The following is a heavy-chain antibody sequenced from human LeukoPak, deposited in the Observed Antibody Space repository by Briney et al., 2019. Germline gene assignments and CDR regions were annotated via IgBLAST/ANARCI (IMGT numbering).Heavy chain of an antibody. CDR3: AKVITYYDFWSGFYYFDY. Sequence: GGSLRLSCAASGFTLSSYAMSWVRQAPGKGLEWVSAISGSGGSTYYADSVKGRFTISRDNSKNTLYLQMNSLRAEDTAVYYCAKVITYYDFWSGFYYFDYWGQGTLVTVSS. D-gene: IGHD3-3*01. CDR2: ISGSGGST. J-gene: IGHJ4*02. V-gene: IGHV3-23*01. CDR1: GFTLSSYA.